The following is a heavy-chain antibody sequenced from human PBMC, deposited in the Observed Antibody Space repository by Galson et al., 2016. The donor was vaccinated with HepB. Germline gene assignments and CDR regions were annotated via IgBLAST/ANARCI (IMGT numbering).Heavy chain of an antibody. J-gene: IGHJ6*02. CDR3: AQELGAPYCYGLDV. CDR1: GFTFRNYA. D-gene: IGHD7-27*01. CDR2: VTGSGGST. V-gene: IGHV3-23*01. Sequence: SLSLSCAASGFTFRNYAMSWVRQAPGKGLAWVSGVTGSGGSTYYADSVRGRFTLSRDTSKYTLYLQMNSLRAEDTAVYYSAQELGAPYCYGLDVWGQGTTVTVSS.